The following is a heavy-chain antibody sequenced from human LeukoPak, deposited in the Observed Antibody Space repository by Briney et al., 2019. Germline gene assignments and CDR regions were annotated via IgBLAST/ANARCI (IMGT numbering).Heavy chain of an antibody. CDR3: ARDDLSGTYEGVDY. CDR2: IYHSGST. CDR1: GYSISSGYY. D-gene: IGHD1-26*01. Sequence: PSETLSLTCTVSGYSISSGYYWGWIRQPPGKGLEWIGSIYHSGSTYYNPSLKSRVTISVDTSKNQFSLKLSSVTAADTAVYYCARDDLSGTYEGVDYWGQGTLVTVSS. J-gene: IGHJ4*02. V-gene: IGHV4-38-2*02.